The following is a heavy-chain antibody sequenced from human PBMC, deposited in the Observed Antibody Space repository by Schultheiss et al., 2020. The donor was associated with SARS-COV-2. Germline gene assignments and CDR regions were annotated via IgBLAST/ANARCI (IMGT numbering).Heavy chain of an antibody. V-gene: IGHV4-31*11. J-gene: IGHJ4*02. CDR1: GGSFSGYY. CDR3: ARSSEDYGDY. CDR2: IYYSGST. Sequence: SETLSLTCAVYGGSFSGYYWSWIRQHPGKGLEWIGYIYYSGSTYYNPSLKSRVTISVDTSKNQFSLKLSSVTAADTAVYYCARSSEDYGDYWGQGTLVTVSS.